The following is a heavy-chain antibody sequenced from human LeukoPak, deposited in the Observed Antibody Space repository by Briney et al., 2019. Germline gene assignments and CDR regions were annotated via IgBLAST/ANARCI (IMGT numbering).Heavy chain of an antibody. CDR3: ARTSGNETVDGDHDRRFDY. CDR1: GGSFSGYY. CDR2: INHSGST. J-gene: IGHJ4*02. D-gene: IGHD4-17*01. V-gene: IGHV4-34*01. Sequence: SETLSLTCAVYGGSFSGYYWSWIRQPPGKGLEWIGEINHSGSTNYNPSLKSRVTISVDTSKNQFSLRLSSVTAADTAVYYCARTSGNETVDGDHDRRFDYWGQGTLVTVSS.